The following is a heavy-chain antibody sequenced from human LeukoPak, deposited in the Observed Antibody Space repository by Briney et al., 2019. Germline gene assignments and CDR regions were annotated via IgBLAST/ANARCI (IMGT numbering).Heavy chain of an antibody. CDR2: IHYSGST. J-gene: IGHJ4*02. D-gene: IGHD6-13*01. CDR1: GGSISSYY. V-gene: IGHV4-59*01. Sequence: SETLSLTCTVSGGSISSYYWSWIRQPPGKGLEWIGYIHYSGSTNYNPSLKSRVTISVDTSKNQFSLKLSSVTAADTAVYYCARKHSSTWYYDYWGQGTLVTVSS. CDR3: ARKHSSTWYYDY.